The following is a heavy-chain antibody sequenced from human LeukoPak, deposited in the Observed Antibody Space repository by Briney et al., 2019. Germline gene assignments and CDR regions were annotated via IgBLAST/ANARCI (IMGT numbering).Heavy chain of an antibody. CDR3: ARGPPYGSRSDFFDY. D-gene: IGHD3-10*01. Sequence: GGSLRLSCAASGVTVSSNYMTWVRQAPGKGLEWVASVKKDASEMYYVDSVKGRFTISRDNAKNSLYLQMSSLRVEDTAVYYCARGPPYGSRSDFFDYWGQGTLVTVSA. V-gene: IGHV3-7*01. CDR1: GVTVSSNY. J-gene: IGHJ4*02. CDR2: VKKDASEM.